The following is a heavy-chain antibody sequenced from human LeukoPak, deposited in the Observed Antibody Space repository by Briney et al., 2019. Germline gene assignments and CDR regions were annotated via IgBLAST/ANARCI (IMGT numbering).Heavy chain of an antibody. D-gene: IGHD3-22*01. CDR3: ARVKVVVITFWFGP. Sequence: KPSETLSLTCTVSGGSISSGGYYWSWIRQHPGKGLEWIGYIYYSGSTYYNPSLKSRVTISVDTSKNQFSLKLSSVTAADTAMYYCARVKVVVITFWFGPWGQGTLVTVSS. V-gene: IGHV4-31*03. J-gene: IGHJ5*02. CDR1: GGSISSGGYY. CDR2: IYYSGST.